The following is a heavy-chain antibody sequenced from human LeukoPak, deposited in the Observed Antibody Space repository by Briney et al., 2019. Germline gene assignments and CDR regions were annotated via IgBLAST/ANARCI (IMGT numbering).Heavy chain of an antibody. CDR3: ARGRGIAADY. CDR2: INHSGST. V-gene: IGHV4-34*01. D-gene: IGHD6-25*01. CDR1: GGSFSGYY. Sequence: SETLSLTCAVYGGSFSGYYWSWIRQPPGKGLEWIGEINHSGSTNYNPSLKSRVTISVDTSKNQFSLKLSSVTAADTAVYYCARGRGIAADYWGQGTLVTVSS. J-gene: IGHJ4*02.